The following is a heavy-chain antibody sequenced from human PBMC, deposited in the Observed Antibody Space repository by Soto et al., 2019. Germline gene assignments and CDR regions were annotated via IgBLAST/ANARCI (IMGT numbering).Heavy chain of an antibody. CDR2: ISSSDNII. CDR1: GFTFSDYY. Sequence: PGGSLRLSCAASGFTFSDYYMSWIRQAPGKGLEWVSYISSSDNIIYYADSVKGRFTISRDNAKNSLFLQMNSLRADDTAVYYCAREADFASSGYVLDYWALGTLVTVSS. V-gene: IGHV3-11*04. CDR3: AREADFASSGYVLDY. D-gene: IGHD3-22*01. J-gene: IGHJ4*02.